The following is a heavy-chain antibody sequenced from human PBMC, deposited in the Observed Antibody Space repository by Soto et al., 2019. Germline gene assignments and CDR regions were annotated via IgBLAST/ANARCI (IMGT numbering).Heavy chain of an antibody. CDR1: GDSISSYY. J-gene: IGHJ4*02. Sequence: QVQLQESGPGLVKPSETLSLTCAVSGDSISSYYCMWIRQPPGKGLESIGYLYYGRSANYNPSLMSRVTVSVDTSTNQCSLTLSSMTAADTAVYYCALRSMAVVPEYWGPGTLVTVSS. CDR2: LYYGRSA. V-gene: IGHV4-59*01. CDR3: ALRSMAVVPEY. D-gene: IGHD3-22*01.